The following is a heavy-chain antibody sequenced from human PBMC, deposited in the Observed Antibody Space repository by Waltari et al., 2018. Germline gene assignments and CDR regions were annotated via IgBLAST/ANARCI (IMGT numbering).Heavy chain of an antibody. Sequence: QVQLVQSGAEVKKPGSSVKVSCKASGGTFSSYAISWVRQAPGQGLEWMGGISPIFGTANYAQKFQGRVTITADESTSTAYMGLSSLRSEDTAVYYCARGAAAGSIDWFDPWGQGTLVTVSS. CDR2: ISPIFGTA. V-gene: IGHV1-69*12. CDR1: GGTFSSYA. CDR3: ARGAAAGSIDWFDP. D-gene: IGHD6-13*01. J-gene: IGHJ5*02.